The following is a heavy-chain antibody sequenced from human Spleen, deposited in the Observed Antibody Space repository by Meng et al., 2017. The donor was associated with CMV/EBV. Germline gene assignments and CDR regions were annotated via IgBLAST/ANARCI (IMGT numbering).Heavy chain of an antibody. J-gene: IGHJ6*02. D-gene: IGHD2-15*01. CDR1: GYNFTVYY. CDR2: INPNSGGT. CDR3: ARVKRYCTGGSCSSTGYYGMDV. V-gene: IGHV1-2*02. Sequence: ASVKVSCKASGYNFTVYYMHWVRQAPGQGLEWMGWINPNSGGTSYAQKFQGRVTMTGDTSITTAYLELSRLRSDDMAVYYCARVKRYCTGGSCSSTGYYGMDVWGQGTTVTVSS.